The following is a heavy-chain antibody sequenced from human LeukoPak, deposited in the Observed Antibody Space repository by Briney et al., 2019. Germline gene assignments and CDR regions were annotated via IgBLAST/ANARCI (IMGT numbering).Heavy chain of an antibody. CDR3: ARVGATGAFDY. J-gene: IGHJ4*02. V-gene: IGHV1-69*05. CDR2: IIPIFGTA. D-gene: IGHD1-26*01. CDR1: GGTFSSYA. Sequence: SVKVSCKASGGTFSSYAISWVRQAPGQGLEWMGRIIPIFGTANYAQKFQGRVTVTTDESTSTAYMELSSLRSEDTAVYYCARVGATGAFDYWGQGTLATVSS.